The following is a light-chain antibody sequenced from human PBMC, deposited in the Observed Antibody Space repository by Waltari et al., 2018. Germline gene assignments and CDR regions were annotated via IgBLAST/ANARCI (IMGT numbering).Light chain of an antibody. Sequence: DIQMTQSPSSLSASVGDRVTITCRASQSISSPLNWYQQKPGKAPKLLIYAASSLQSGVPSRFSGSGSGTDFTLTISSLQTEDFASYYCQQTYSFPSITFGQGTRQEI. CDR3: QQTYSFPSIT. J-gene: IGKJ5*01. V-gene: IGKV1-39*01. CDR1: QSISSP. CDR2: AAS.